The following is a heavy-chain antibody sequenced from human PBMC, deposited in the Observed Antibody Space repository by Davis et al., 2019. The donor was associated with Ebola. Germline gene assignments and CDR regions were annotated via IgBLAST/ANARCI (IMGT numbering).Heavy chain of an antibody. D-gene: IGHD6-19*01. CDR3: ARASSGWYRGPYNWFDP. CDR1: GGSFSGYY. J-gene: IGHJ5*02. CDR2: INHSGST. Sequence: MPSETLSLTCAVYGGSFSGYYWSWIRQPPGKGLEWIGEINHSGSTNYNPSLKSRVTISVDTSKNQFSLKLSSVTAADTAVYYCARASSGWYRGPYNWFDPWGQGTLVTVSS. V-gene: IGHV4-34*01.